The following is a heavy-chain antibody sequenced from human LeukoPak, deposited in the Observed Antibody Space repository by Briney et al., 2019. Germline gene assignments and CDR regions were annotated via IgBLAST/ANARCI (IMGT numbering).Heavy chain of an antibody. D-gene: IGHD3-9*01. CDR1: GGSVSSGSYY. Sequence: PSETLSLTCTVSGGSVSSGSYYWSWIRQPPGKGLEWIGYIYYSGSTNYNPSLKSRVTISVDTSKNQFSLKLSSVTAADTAVYYCARTPGWDPDYSDYWGQGTLVTVSS. CDR3: ARTPGWDPDYSDY. J-gene: IGHJ4*02. V-gene: IGHV4-61*01. CDR2: IYYSGST.